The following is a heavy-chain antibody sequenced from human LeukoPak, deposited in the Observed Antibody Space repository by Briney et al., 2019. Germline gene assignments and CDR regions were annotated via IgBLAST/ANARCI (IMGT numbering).Heavy chain of an antibody. CDR1: GGSISSYY. Sequence: MASETLSLTCTVSGGSISSYYWSWVRQHPGKGREWNGYIYYSWTTTYNPSLKSPVTISVDTSNLQFSLKLSSVTAADTAVYYCAEGVAGFDYWGQGTLVTVSS. CDR3: AEGVAGFDY. J-gene: IGHJ4*02. V-gene: IGHV4-59*01. CDR2: IYYSWTT. D-gene: IGHD6-19*01.